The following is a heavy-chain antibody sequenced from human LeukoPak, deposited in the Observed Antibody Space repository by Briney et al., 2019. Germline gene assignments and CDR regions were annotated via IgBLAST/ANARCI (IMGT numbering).Heavy chain of an antibody. CDR1: GGSISSHY. CDR3: AREGAQLDYYYYYMDV. CDR2: IYYSGST. J-gene: IGHJ6*03. Sequence: SETLCLTCTVTGGSISSHYWRWIRQPPGKGLEWIGYIYYSGSTNYNPSLKSRVTISVDTSKNQFSLKLSSVTAADTAVYYCAREGAQLDYYYYYMDVWGKGTTVTVSS. V-gene: IGHV4-59*11. D-gene: IGHD6-13*01.